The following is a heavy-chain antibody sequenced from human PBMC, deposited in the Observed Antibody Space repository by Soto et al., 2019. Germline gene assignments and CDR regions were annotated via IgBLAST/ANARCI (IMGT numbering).Heavy chain of an antibody. CDR2: INSDGSST. CDR1: GFTFSSCW. V-gene: IGHV3-74*01. D-gene: IGHD2-21*02. J-gene: IGHJ3*02. Sequence: GGSLRLSCAASGFTFSSCWMHWVRQAPGKGLVWVSRINSDGSSTSYADSVKGRFTIPRDNAKNTLYLQMNSLRAEDTAVYYCARGAYCGGDCYPRADAFDIWGQGTMVTVSS. CDR3: ARGAYCGGDCYPRADAFDI.